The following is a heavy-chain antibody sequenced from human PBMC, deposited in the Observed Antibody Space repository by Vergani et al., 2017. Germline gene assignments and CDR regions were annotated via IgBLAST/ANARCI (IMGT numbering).Heavy chain of an antibody. D-gene: IGHD3-3*01. Sequence: QVQLQESGPGLVKHPGTLSLTCAVSGGSISSSNWWSWVRQPPGKGLEWIGEIYNSGSTNYHPSLKSRVTISVDKSKNQFSLKLSSVTAADTAVYYCARGRDFWSGSQWWFDPWGQGTLVTVSS. J-gene: IGHJ5*02. CDR1: GGSISSSNW. CDR2: IYNSGST. CDR3: ARGRDFWSGSQWWFDP. V-gene: IGHV4-4*03.